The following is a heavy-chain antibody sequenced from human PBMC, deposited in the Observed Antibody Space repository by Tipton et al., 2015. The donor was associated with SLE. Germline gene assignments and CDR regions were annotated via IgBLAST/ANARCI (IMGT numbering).Heavy chain of an antibody. Sequence: QLVQSGAEVKKPGASVKVSCKSSGYTFTSYGVSWVRQAPGQGLEWMGWISPYNDNTNFAQKFQGRVTMTTDTSTSTAYMELRSLRSDDTAVYYCARVDSSGWYGTGAFDYWGQGTLVTVSS. J-gene: IGHJ4*02. CDR3: ARVDSSGWYGTGAFDY. CDR2: ISPYNDNT. CDR1: GYTFTSYG. V-gene: IGHV1-18*01. D-gene: IGHD6-19*01.